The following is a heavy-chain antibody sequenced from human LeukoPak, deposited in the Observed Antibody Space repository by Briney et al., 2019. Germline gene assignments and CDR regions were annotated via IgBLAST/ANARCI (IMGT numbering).Heavy chain of an antibody. CDR1: GYSLSSGYY. J-gene: IGHJ4*02. D-gene: IGHD3-22*01. CDR2: ICHSGST. Sequence: PSETLSLTCAVSGYSLSSGYYWGWIRQPPGKGLGWIGSICHSGSTYYNPSLKSRVTLSVDTSKNQFSLKLSSVNPADTAVYYCARHTASGYYDSSGYYPLPFDYWGQGTLVTVSS. CDR3: ARHTASGYYDSSGYYPLPFDY. V-gene: IGHV4-38-2*01.